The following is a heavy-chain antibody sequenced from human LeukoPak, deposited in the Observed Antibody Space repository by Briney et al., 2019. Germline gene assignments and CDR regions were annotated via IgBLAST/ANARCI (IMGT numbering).Heavy chain of an antibody. D-gene: IGHD6-19*01. V-gene: IGHV1-46*01. CDR1: GYTFTSYY. CDR3: ALSKQWLANPPGY. J-gene: IGHJ4*02. CDR2: INPSGGST. Sequence: GASVKVSCKASGYTFTSYYMHRVRQAPGQGLEWMGIINPSGGSTSYAQKFQGRVTMTEDTSTDTAYMELSSLRSEDTAVYYCALSKQWLANPPGYWGQGTLVTVSS.